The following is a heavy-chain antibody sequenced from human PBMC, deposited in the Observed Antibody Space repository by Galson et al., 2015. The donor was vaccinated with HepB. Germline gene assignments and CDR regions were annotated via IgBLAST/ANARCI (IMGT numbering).Heavy chain of an antibody. CDR2: IKSKTDGGTT. CDR1: GFTFSNAW. D-gene: IGHD6-6*01. J-gene: IGHJ5*02. V-gene: IGHV3-15*01. Sequence: SLRLSCAASGFTFSNAWMSWVRQTPGKGLEWVGRIKSKTDGGTTDYAAPVKGRFTISRDDSKNTLYLQMNSLKTEDTAVYYCYGAYLSIAGPRANWFDPWGQGTLVTVSS. CDR3: YGAYLSIAGPRANWFDP.